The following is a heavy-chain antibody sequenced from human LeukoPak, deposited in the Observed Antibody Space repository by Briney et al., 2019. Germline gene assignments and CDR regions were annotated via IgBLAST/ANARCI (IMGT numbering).Heavy chain of an antibody. D-gene: IGHD4-11*01. CDR1: GFTFSSYG. CDR2: ISYDGSNK. CDR3: AKVGLPVTTILDYFDY. J-gene: IGHJ4*02. Sequence: LPGGSLRLSCAASGFTFSSYGMHWVRQAPGKGLEWVAVISYDGSNKYYADSVKGRFTISRDNSKNTLYLQMNSLRTEDTAVYYCAKVGLPVTTILDYFDYWGQGTLVTVSS. V-gene: IGHV3-30*18.